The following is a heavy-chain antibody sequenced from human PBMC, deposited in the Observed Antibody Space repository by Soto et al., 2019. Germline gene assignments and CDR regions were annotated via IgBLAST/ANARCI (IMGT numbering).Heavy chain of an antibody. CDR2: ISSSSSYI. CDR3: ARDRSRMEKYSSSWYYYYGMDV. Sequence: EVQLVESGGTLVKPGGSLRLSCVVSGFTFRSYSMNWVRQAPGKGLEWVSSISSSSSYIKYADSVKGRFTISRDNAKNSLYLQMNSLRAEDTAVYYCARDRSRMEKYSSSWYYYYGMDVWGQGTTVTVSS. J-gene: IGHJ6*02. D-gene: IGHD6-13*01. V-gene: IGHV3-21*01. CDR1: GFTFRSYS.